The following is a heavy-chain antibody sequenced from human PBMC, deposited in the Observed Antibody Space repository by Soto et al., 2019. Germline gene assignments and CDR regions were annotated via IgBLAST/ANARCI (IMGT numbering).Heavy chain of an antibody. CDR1: GFTFSSYA. V-gene: IGHV3-30-3*01. Sequence: GGSLRLSCAASGFTFSSYAMHWVRQAPGKGLEWVAVISYDGSNKYYADSVKGRFTISRDNSKNTLYLQMNSLRAEDTAVYYCASPGFGESHVSPFLVPLPVDYWGQGTLVTVSS. CDR2: ISYDGSNK. CDR3: ASPGFGESHVSPFLVPLPVDY. J-gene: IGHJ4*02. D-gene: IGHD3-10*01.